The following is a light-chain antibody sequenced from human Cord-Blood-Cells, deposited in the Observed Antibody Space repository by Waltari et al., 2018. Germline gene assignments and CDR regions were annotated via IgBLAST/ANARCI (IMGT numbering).Light chain of an antibody. Sequence: EIVMTHSPATLSVSPGERPTLPCRASQSVSSNLAWYQQKPGQAPRLLIYGASTRATGIPARFSGSGSGTEFTLTISSLQSEDFAVYYCQQYNNWPPLTFGGGTKVEIK. V-gene: IGKV3-15*01. CDR3: QQYNNWPPLT. J-gene: IGKJ4*01. CDR1: QSVSSN. CDR2: GAS.